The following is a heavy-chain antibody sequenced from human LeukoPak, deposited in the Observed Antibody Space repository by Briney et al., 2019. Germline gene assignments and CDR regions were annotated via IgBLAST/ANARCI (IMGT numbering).Heavy chain of an antibody. V-gene: IGHV4-61*01. CDR3: ARGQDGDYYFDY. J-gene: IGHJ4*02. CDR2: IYYSGST. D-gene: IGHD4-17*01. CDR1: GGSVSSGSYY. Sequence: SETLSLTCTVSGGSVSSGSYYWSWIRQPPGKGLEWIGYIYYSGSTNYNPSLKSRVTISVDTSKNQFSLKLSSVTAADTAVYYCARGQDGDYYFDYWGQGTLVTVSS.